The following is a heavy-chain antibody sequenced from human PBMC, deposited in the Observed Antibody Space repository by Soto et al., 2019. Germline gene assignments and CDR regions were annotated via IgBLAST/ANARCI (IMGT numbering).Heavy chain of an antibody. V-gene: IGHV1-18*01. J-gene: IGHJ5*02. Sequence: QVQLVQSGAEVKKPGASVKVSCKASGYTFTNYGISWVRQAPGQGLEWMGWISAYNGNTKYAQKFQGRVTMTTDTSTSTAYMELRSLRSDDTAVYYCARGVGSGSYYNQYKWFDPWGQGTLVTVSS. CDR2: ISAYNGNT. CDR3: ARGVGSGSYYNQYKWFDP. CDR1: GYTFTNYG. D-gene: IGHD3-10*01.